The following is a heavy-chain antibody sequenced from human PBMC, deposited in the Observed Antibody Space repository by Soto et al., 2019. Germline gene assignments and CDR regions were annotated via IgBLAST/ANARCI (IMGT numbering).Heavy chain of an antibody. J-gene: IGHJ5*02. CDR2: ISAYNGNT. CDR3: ARDRGSSGWYWFDP. D-gene: IGHD6-19*01. CDR1: GYTFTSYG. V-gene: IGHV1-18*01. Sequence: GASVKVSCKASGYTFTSYGISWVRQAPGQGLEWMVWISAYNGNTNYAQKLQGRVTMATDTSTSTAYMELRSLRSDDTAVYYCARDRGSSGWYWFDPWGQGTLVTVSS.